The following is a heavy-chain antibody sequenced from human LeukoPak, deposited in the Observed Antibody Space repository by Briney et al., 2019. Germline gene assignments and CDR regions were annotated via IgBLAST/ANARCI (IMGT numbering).Heavy chain of an antibody. J-gene: IGHJ3*01. CDR2: IYNNGGT. V-gene: IGHV4-59*08. Sequence: SETLSLTCTVSGGSINSNYWTWIRQPPGKGLEWIGHIYNNGGTNFNPSLESRVTLSLDTSKKQVSLKLSSVTAADTAVYYCAGQVYYYTSGRTFDVWGQGTMVAVS. CDR1: GGSINSNY. D-gene: IGHD3-10*01. CDR3: AGQVYYYTSGRTFDV.